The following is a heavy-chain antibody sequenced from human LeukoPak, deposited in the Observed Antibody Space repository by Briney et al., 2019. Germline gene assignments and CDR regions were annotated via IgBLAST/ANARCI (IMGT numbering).Heavy chain of an antibody. J-gene: IGHJ4*02. D-gene: IGHD3-22*01. CDR3: ARSYYYDSSGLTGDY. CDR1: GGSISSSSYY. CDR2: IYYSGST. V-gene: IGHV4-39*01. Sequence: PSETLSLTCTVSGGSISSSSYYWVWIRQPPGKGLEWIGSIYYSGSTYYNPSLKSRVTISVDTSKNQFSLKLSSVTAADTAVYYCARSYYYDSSGLTGDYWGQGTLVTVSS.